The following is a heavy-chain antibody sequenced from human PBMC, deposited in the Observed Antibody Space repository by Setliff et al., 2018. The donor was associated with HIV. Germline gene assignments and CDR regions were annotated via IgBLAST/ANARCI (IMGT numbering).Heavy chain of an antibody. J-gene: IGHJ4*02. D-gene: IGHD2-15*01. CDR1: GGTFSSYA. Sequence: SVMVSCKASGGTFSSYAISWVRQAPGQGLEWMGGIIPIFGTANYAQKFQGRVTITTDESTSTAYMELSSLRSEDAAVYYCAIENDIVVLVAGAVDYWGQGTLVTVSS. V-gene: IGHV1-69*05. CDR2: IIPIFGTA. CDR3: AIENDIVVLVAGAVDY.